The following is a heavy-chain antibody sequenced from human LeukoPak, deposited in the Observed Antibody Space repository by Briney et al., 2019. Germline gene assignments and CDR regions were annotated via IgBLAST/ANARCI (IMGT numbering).Heavy chain of an antibody. CDR3: SREDY. CDR1: GYTFTDNF. Sequence: ASVKVSCKASGYTFTDNFLLWLRHGPGQGLWWMGWIYPNSGQTTIAQNFQGRVTMTSDTSISTAYMELSSLTSDDTATYYCSREDYWGQGTLLIVSS. V-gene: IGHV1-2*02. J-gene: IGHJ4*02. CDR2: IYPNSGQT.